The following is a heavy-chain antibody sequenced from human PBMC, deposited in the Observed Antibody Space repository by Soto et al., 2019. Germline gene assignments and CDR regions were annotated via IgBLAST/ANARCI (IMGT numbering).Heavy chain of an antibody. CDR3: ANYRISLDAFDI. CDR2: INQNGSKK. Sequence: GGSLRLSCAASGFTFSSYAMSWVRQAPGKGLEWVANINQNGSKKYYVDSVKGRFTISRDNAKNSLYLQMNSLRAEDTAVYYCANYRISLDAFDIWGQGTMVTVSS. J-gene: IGHJ3*02. CDR1: GFTFSSYA. D-gene: IGHD3-10*01. V-gene: IGHV3-7*01.